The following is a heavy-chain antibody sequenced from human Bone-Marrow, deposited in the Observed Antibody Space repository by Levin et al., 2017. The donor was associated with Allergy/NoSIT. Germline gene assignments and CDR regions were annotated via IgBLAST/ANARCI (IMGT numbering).Heavy chain of an antibody. V-gene: IGHV4-30-2*01. Sequence: PSETLSLTCIVSGGSISTSGYSWSWIRQPSGKGPEWLGYTYHTGSTYYNPSVRGRVTISVSTSKNQFSLNLDSATAADTAVYYCARMSSWNCGGDCFYFDFWGPGALVTVSS. J-gene: IGHJ4*02. CDR3: ARMSSWNCGGDCFYFDF. D-gene: IGHD2-21*02. CDR2: TYHTGST. CDR1: GGSISTSGYS.